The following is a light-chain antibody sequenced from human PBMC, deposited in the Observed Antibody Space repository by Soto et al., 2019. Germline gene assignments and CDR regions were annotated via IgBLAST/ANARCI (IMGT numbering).Light chain of an antibody. CDR1: QGISNY. CDR3: QKYNSAPQT. V-gene: IGKV1-27*01. J-gene: IGKJ1*01. CDR2: AAS. Sequence: DIQMTQSPSSLSASIGDRVTITCRASQGISNYLAWYQQKPGKVPKLLIYAASTLQSGVPSRFSGRGSGTDFTLTISSLQPEDVATYCCQKYNSAPQTFGQGTKVEIK.